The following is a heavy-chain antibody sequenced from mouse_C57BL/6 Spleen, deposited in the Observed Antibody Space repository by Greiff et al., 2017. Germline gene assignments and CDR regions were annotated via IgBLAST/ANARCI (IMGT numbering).Heavy chain of an antibody. CDR1: GYTFTDYE. Sequence: VKLQESGAELVRPGASVTLSCKASGYTFTDYEMHWVKQTPVHGLEWIGAIDPETGGTAYNQKFKGKAILTADKSSSTAYMELRSLTSEDSAVYYCTRSPFYDYDGYYFYAMDYWGQGTSVTVSS. CDR2: IDPETGGT. V-gene: IGHV1-15*01. J-gene: IGHJ4*01. D-gene: IGHD2-3*01. CDR3: TRSPFYDYDGYYFYAMDY.